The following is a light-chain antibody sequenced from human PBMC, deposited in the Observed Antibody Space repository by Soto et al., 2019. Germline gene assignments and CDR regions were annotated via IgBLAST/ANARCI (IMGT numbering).Light chain of an antibody. CDR1: SSNIGKYY. CDR2: END. V-gene: IGLV1-51*02. Sequence: QSVLTQPPSVSAAPGQKVTMSCSGSSSNIGKYYVSWHQQLPGTAPKLLIYENDKRPSGIPDRFSGSKSGNAASLTISGLQSDDEADYSCCSYAEITTPQYVCGPGTKVTVL. J-gene: IGLJ1*01. CDR3: CSYAEITTPQYV.